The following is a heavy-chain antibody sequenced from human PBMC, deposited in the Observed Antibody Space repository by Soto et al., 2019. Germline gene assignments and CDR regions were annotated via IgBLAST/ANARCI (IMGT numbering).Heavy chain of an antibody. V-gene: IGHV1-69*06. D-gene: IGHD2-2*01. CDR2: IIPIFGTA. Sequence: GASVKVSCKASGGTFSSYAISWVRQAHGQGLEWMGGIIPIFGTANYAQKFQGRVTITADKSTSTAYMELSSLRSEDTAVYYCARVGLHSPDCSSTSCPHNWFDPWGQGTLVTVSS. J-gene: IGHJ5*02. CDR3: ARVGLHSPDCSSTSCPHNWFDP. CDR1: GGTFSSYA.